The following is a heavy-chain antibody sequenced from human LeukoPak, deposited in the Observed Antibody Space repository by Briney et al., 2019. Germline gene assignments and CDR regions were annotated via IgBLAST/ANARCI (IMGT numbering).Heavy chain of an antibody. D-gene: IGHD6-19*01. V-gene: IGHV4-39*07. CDR2: IYHSGST. J-gene: IGHJ3*02. Sequence: PSETLSLTCTVSGGSISSRSNYWGWVRQPPGKGLEWIGEIYHSGSTNYNPSLKSRVTISVDKSKNQFSLKLSSVTAADTAVYYCARVISIAVAGTEVGAFDIWGQGTMVTVSS. CDR3: ARVISIAVAGTEVGAFDI. CDR1: GGSISSRSNY.